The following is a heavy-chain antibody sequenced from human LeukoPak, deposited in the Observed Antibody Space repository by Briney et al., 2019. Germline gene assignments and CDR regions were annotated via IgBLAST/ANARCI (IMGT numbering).Heavy chain of an antibody. CDR3: ARDIALLAY. D-gene: IGHD6-13*01. V-gene: IGHV1-3*01. J-gene: IGHJ4*02. CDR2: INVGNGKT. Sequence: WMGWINVGNGKTEYSQKFQGRVTITRDTSASTVYMELSSLRSEDTAVYYCARDIALLAYWGQGTLVTASS.